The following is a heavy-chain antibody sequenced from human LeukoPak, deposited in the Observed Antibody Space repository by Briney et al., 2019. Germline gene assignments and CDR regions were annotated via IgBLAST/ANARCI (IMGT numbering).Heavy chain of an antibody. V-gene: IGHV3-48*01. Sequence: GSLRLSCVASGFTFSTYGMSWVRQAPGKGLEWVSYISSSRSIMYYADSVKGRFTISRDNAKNSLYLQMNILRAEDTTVCYCARTWGNYHPFDYWGQGSLVTVSS. CDR2: ISSSRSIM. J-gene: IGHJ4*02. CDR3: ARTWGNYHPFDY. CDR1: GFTFSTYG. D-gene: IGHD1-7*01.